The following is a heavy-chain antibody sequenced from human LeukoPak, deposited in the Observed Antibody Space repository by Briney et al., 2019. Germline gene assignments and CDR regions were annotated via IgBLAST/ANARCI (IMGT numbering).Heavy chain of an antibody. V-gene: IGHV3-48*03. Sequence: GESLRLSCAASGFTFSSYEMNWVRQAPGKGLEWVSYISSSGSTIYYADSVKGRFTISRDNAKNSLYLQMNSLRAEDTAVYYCARVVGATYYYYGMDVWGQGTTVTVSS. CDR1: GFTFSSYE. CDR3: ARVVGATYYYYGMDV. CDR2: ISSSGSTI. D-gene: IGHD1-26*01. J-gene: IGHJ6*02.